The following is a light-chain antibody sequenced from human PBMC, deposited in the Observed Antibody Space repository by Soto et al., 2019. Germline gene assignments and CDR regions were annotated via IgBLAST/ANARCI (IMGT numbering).Light chain of an antibody. J-gene: IGLJ1*01. CDR1: SSDVGGYYY. CDR3: CSYTSTSTLV. CDR2: EVV. V-gene: IGLV2-14*01. Sequence: QSALTQPASVSGSPGQSITISCTGTSSDVGGYYYVSWYQHHPGKAPKLIIYEVVNRPSGVSNRFSGSKSANTASLTISGLQAEDEADYYCCSYTSTSTLVFGTGTKLTVL.